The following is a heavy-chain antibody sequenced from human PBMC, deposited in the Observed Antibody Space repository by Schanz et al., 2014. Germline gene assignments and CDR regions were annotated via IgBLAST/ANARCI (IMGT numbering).Heavy chain of an antibody. J-gene: IGHJ6*02. V-gene: IGHV1-2*02. Sequence: QVQLVQSGAEVRKPGSSVRVSCTASGGTFTSYAFSWVRQAPGQGLEWMGWINPDSGGTNYAQKFQGRVTMTRDMSINTAYMELSRLRSDDSAVYYCATAEDASGSYGLPACGVWGQGTTVIVSS. CDR1: GGTFTSYA. D-gene: IGHD3-10*01. CDR3: ATAEDASGSYGLPACGV. CDR2: INPDSGGT.